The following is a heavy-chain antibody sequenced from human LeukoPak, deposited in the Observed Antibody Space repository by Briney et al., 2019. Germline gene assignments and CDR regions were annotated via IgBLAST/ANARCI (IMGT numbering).Heavy chain of an antibody. CDR3: ARDIGAARSDY. D-gene: IGHD6-6*01. Sequence: LRLSCAASGFTFDDYGMSWVRQAPGKGLEWIGSIYYSGSTYYNPSLKSRVTISVDTSKNQFSLKVTSVTAADTAVYYCARDIGAARSDYWGQGTLVTVSS. V-gene: IGHV4-30-2*03. CDR2: IYYSGST. J-gene: IGHJ4*02. CDR1: GFTFDDYG.